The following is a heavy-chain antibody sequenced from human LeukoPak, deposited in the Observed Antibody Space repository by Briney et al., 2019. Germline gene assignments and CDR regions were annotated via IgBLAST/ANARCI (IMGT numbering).Heavy chain of an antibody. CDR2: IYWDDVK. CDR1: GFLLSTSRVG. J-gene: IGHJ4*02. D-gene: IGHD3-9*01. Sequence: SGPTLVKPTQTLTLTCTFSGFLLSTSRVGVGWIRQPPGKALEWLALIYWDDVKSYSPSLNSRLTITKDTSKNQVVLTMTNMDPVDTATYYCAHMLSGYDILTAYDYWGQGTLVTVSS. CDR3: AHMLSGYDILTAYDY. V-gene: IGHV2-5*02.